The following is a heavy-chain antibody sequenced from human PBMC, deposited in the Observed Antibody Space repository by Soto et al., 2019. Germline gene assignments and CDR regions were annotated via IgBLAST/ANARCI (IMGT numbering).Heavy chain of an antibody. CDR1: GGSLSSYY. Sequence: SETLSLTCTVSGGSLSSYYWSWIRQPPGKGLEWIGYIYYSGSTNYNPSLKIRVTISVDTSKNQFSLKLSSVTAADTAVYYCAREIDYYYGMDVWGQGTTVTVSS. CDR3: AREIDYYYGMDV. J-gene: IGHJ6*02. CDR2: IYYSGST. V-gene: IGHV4-59*01.